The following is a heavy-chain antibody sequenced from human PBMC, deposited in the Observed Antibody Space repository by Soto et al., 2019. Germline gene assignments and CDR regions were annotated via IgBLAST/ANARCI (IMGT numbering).Heavy chain of an antibody. CDR2: IYPDDSDI. Sequence: GESLKISCKGSGYMFTNYWIGWVRQMPGKGLEWMGIIYPDDSDIRYSPSFQGQVTISVDKSITTAFLQWSSLKASDTAMYYCARRFRSSYNWNFLGGLDVWGQGTTVTVS. CDR1: GYMFTNYW. V-gene: IGHV5-51*01. J-gene: IGHJ6*02. D-gene: IGHD1-7*01. CDR3: ARRFRSSYNWNFLGGLDV.